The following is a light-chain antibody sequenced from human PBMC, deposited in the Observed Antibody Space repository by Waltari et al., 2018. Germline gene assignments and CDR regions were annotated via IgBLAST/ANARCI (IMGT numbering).Light chain of an antibody. CDR1: QGISSW. J-gene: IGKJ1*01. CDR2: QAS. Sequence: DIQMTQSPSTLSASVGDRVTITCRTSQGISSWLAWYQQTPGKAPKLLIYQASTLESGGPSRVSGSGSGTEFTLTISSLQPDDSATYYCQQYDHYPWTFGQGTKVELK. V-gene: IGKV1-5*03. CDR3: QQYDHYPWT.